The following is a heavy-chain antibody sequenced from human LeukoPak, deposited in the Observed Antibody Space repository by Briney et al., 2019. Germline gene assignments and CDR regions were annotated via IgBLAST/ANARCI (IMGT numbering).Heavy chain of an antibody. J-gene: IGHJ4*02. CDR3: ARDPIPHYYDSSGYCFDY. Sequence: ASVKVSCKASGYTFTSYGISWVRQAPGQGLEWMGRISAYNGNTNYAQKLQGRVTMTTDTSTSTAYMELRSLRSDDTAVYYCARDPIPHYYDSSGYCFDYWGQGTLVTVSS. D-gene: IGHD3-22*01. CDR1: GYTFTSYG. CDR2: ISAYNGNT. V-gene: IGHV1-18*01.